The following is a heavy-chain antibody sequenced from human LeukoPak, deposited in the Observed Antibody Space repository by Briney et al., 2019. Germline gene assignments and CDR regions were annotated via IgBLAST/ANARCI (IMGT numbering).Heavy chain of an antibody. J-gene: IGHJ5*02. CDR2: IYYSGAT. D-gene: IGHD3-22*01. Sequence: SETPSLTCIVSGDSISSRSHHHWGWIRQPPGKGLEWIASIYYSGATYCNPSLKSRVTMSLDTSKNQFSLRLNSVTAADTAIYYCARDFYDSSGPTNWFDPWGQGTLVTVSS. CDR1: GDSISSRSHH. V-gene: IGHV4-39*07. CDR3: ARDFYDSSGPTNWFDP.